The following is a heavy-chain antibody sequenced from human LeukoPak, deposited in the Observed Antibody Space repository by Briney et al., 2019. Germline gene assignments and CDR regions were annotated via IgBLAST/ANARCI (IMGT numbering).Heavy chain of an antibody. D-gene: IGHD6-25*01. J-gene: IGHJ5*02. CDR3: ARLAANWFDP. V-gene: IGHV1-2*02. CDR2: INPNSGGT. CDR1: GYTFTSYG. Sequence: GATVKVSCKASGYTFTSYGISWVRQAPGQGLEWMGWINPNSGGTNYAQKFQGRVTMTRDASISTAYMELSRLRSDDTAVYYCARLAANWFDPWGQGTLVTVSS.